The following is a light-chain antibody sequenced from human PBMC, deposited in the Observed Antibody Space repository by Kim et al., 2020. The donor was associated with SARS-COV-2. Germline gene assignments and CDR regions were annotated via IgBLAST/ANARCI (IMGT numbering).Light chain of an antibody. Sequence: SEGDRVTTTSRARQGISNNLAWYKQKPGKVPKLRIYAASNLQSGVPSRFSGSGSGTDFTLTISSQQPEDVATYYCQKYNSAPALTFGGGTKVDIK. J-gene: IGKJ4*01. CDR1: QGISNN. CDR3: QKYNSAPALT. CDR2: AAS. V-gene: IGKV1-27*01.